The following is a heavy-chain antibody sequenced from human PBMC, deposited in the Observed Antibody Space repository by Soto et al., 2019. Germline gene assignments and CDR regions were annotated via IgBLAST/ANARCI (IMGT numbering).Heavy chain of an antibody. CDR3: ARAGLDLYYFDY. V-gene: IGHV3-21*01. CDR1: GFTLSSYS. Sequence: PGGSLRLSCAASGFTLSSYSMNWVRQAPGKGLEWVSSISSSSSYIYYADSVKGRFTISRDNAKNSLYLQMNSLRAEDTAVYYCARAGLDLYYFDYWGQGTLVTVSS. D-gene: IGHD3-9*01. CDR2: ISSSSSYI. J-gene: IGHJ4*02.